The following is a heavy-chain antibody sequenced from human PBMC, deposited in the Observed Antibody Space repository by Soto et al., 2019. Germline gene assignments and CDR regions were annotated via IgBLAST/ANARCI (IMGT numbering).Heavy chain of an antibody. CDR3: ARDREYYGSGSYWFDP. D-gene: IGHD3-10*01. CDR1: GGSISSGGYY. Sequence: PSETLSLTCTVSGGSISSGGYYWSWIRQHPGKGLEWIGYIYYSGSTYYNPSLKSRVTISVDTSKNQFSLKLSSVTAADTAVYYCARDREYYGSGSYWFDPWGQGTLVTVSS. V-gene: IGHV4-31*03. J-gene: IGHJ5*02. CDR2: IYYSGST.